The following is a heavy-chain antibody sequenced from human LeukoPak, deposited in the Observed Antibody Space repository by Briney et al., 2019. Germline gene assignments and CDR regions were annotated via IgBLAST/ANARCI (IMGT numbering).Heavy chain of an antibody. Sequence: SETLSLTCAVYGGSFSGYYWSWIREPPGKGLEWIGEINHSGSTNYNPSLKSRVTISVDTSKNQFSLKLSSVAAADTVVYYGASGFSSGWYVYFDYWGQGTLVTVSS. J-gene: IGHJ4*02. CDR1: GGSFSGYY. V-gene: IGHV4-34*01. CDR2: INHSGST. CDR3: ASGFSSGWYVYFDY. D-gene: IGHD6-19*01.